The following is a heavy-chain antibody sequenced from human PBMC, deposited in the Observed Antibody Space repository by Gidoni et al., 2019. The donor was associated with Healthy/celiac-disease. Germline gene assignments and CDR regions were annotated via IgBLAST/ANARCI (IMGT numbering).Heavy chain of an antibody. Sequence: QVQLQESGPGLVKPSQTLSLTCTVSGGSISSGDYYWSWIRQPPGKGLEWIGYIYYSGSTYYNPSLKSRVTISVDTSKNQFSLKLSSVTAADTAVYYCARDGPRYCSGGSCYFNAFDIWGQGTMVTVSS. D-gene: IGHD2-15*01. CDR1: GGSISSGDYY. V-gene: IGHV4-30-4*01. CDR3: ARDGPRYCSGGSCYFNAFDI. CDR2: IYYSGST. J-gene: IGHJ3*02.